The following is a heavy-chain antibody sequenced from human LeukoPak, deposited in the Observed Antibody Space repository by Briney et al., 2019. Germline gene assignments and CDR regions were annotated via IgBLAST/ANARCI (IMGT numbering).Heavy chain of an antibody. Sequence: GSSVKVSCKASGSTFSSYAISWVRQAPGQGLEWMGGIIPIFGTANYAQKFQGRVTITADKSTSTAYMELSSLRSEDTAVYYCARGGQQLVTANFDYWGQGTLVTVSS. CDR3: ARGGQQLVTANFDY. CDR2: IIPIFGTA. J-gene: IGHJ4*02. CDR1: GSTFSSYA. V-gene: IGHV1-69*06. D-gene: IGHD6-13*01.